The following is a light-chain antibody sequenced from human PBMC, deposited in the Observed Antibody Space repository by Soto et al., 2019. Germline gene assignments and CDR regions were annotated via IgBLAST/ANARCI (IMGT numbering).Light chain of an antibody. Sequence: QSALTQPASVSGSLGQSITISCTGSSSDIGVYNYVSWYQQHPGKAPKLMIYEVTNRPSGVSNRFSGSKTGNTASLTISGLQGEDEAEYHCSSYTSSSTLVFGGGTKLTVL. CDR2: EVT. CDR1: SSDIGVYNY. J-gene: IGLJ3*02. CDR3: SSYTSSSTLV. V-gene: IGLV2-14*01.